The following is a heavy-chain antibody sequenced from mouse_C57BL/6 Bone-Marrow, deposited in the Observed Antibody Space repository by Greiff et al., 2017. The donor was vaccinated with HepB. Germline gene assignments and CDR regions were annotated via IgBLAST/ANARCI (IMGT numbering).Heavy chain of an antibody. D-gene: IGHD2-10*02. V-gene: IGHV1-55*01. CDR1: CYTFTSYW. J-gene: IGHJ1*03. CDR3: ARGYGNYGGWYFDV. Sequence: QVQLQQPGAELVKPGASVKMSCKASCYTFTSYWITWVKQRPGQGLEWIGDIYPGSGSTNYNEKFKSKATLTVDTSSSTAYMQLSSLTSEDSAVYYCARGYGNYGGWYFDVWGTGTTVTVSS. CDR2: IYPGSGST.